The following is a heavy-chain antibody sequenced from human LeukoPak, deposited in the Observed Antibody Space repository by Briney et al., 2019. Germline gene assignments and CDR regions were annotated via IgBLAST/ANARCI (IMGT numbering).Heavy chain of an antibody. CDR2: INAGNGNT. V-gene: IGHV1-3*01. J-gene: IGHJ4*02. CDR1: GYTFTSYA. D-gene: IGHD5-12*01. Sequence: ASVKVSCKASGYTFTSYAMHWVRQAPGQRLEWMGWINAGNGNTKYSQKFQGRVTITRDTSASTAYMELSGLRSEDTAVYYCARLPGPNSGYDYHGYWGQGTLVTVSS. CDR3: ARLPGPNSGYDYHGY.